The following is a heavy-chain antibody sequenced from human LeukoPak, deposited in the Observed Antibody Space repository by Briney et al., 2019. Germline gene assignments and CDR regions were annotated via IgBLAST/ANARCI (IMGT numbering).Heavy chain of an antibody. D-gene: IGHD2-2*01. Sequence: SETLSLTCTVSGGSISSGGYYWSWIRQPPGKGLEWIGYIYHSGSTYYNPSLKSRVTISVDRSKNQFSLKLSSVTAADTAVYYCAREYGGIVVVPAAHSPDYWGQGTLVTVSS. V-gene: IGHV4-30-2*01. CDR3: AREYGGIVVVPAAHSPDY. CDR2: IYHSGST. J-gene: IGHJ4*02. CDR1: GGSISSGGYY.